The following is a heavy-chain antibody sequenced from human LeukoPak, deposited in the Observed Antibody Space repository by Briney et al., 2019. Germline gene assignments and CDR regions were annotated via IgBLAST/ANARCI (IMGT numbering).Heavy chain of an antibody. CDR2: IIPILGIA. CDR3: ASKIAAAGNPGYYYYYMDV. CDR1: GGTFSSYA. Sequence: GASVKVSCKASGGTFSSYAISWVRQAPGQGLEWMGRIIPILGIANYAQKFQGRVTITADKSTSTAYMELSSLRSEDTAVYYCASKIAAAGNPGYYYYYMDVWGKGTTVTVSS. D-gene: IGHD6-13*01. V-gene: IGHV1-69*04. J-gene: IGHJ6*03.